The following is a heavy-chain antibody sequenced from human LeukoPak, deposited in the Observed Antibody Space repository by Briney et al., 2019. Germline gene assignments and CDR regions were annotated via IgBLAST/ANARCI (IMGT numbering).Heavy chain of an antibody. CDR3: ARVHPLEPDYYGSGGFDY. CDR2: INPNSGGT. Sequence: GASVKVSCKASGYTFTGYYMHWVRQAPGQGLEWMGWINPNSGGTNYAQKFQGRVTMTRDTSISTAYMELSRLRSDDTAVYYCARVHPLEPDYYGSGGFDYWAREPWSPSPQ. D-gene: IGHD3-10*01. CDR1: GYTFTGYY. V-gene: IGHV1-2*02. J-gene: IGHJ4*02.